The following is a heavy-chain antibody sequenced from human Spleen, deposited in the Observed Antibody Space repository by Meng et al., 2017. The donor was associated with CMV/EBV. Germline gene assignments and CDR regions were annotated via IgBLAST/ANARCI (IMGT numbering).Heavy chain of an antibody. CDR1: GGTFNTYA. J-gene: IGHJ4*02. V-gene: IGHV1-69*05. CDR2: IIPLLGSP. Sequence: SVKVSCKISGGTFNTYAVTWVRQAPGQGFEVMGVIIPLLGSPSYAQKFRDRVTITTDEATSTVAMELNSLTSEDTAVYYCARDGPGGGSYCLYWGQGTPVTVSS. CDR3: ARDGPGGGSYCLY. D-gene: IGHD1-26*01.